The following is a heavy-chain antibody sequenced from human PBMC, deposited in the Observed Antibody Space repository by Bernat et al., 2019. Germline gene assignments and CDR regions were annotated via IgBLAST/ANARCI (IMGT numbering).Heavy chain of an antibody. Sequence: EVQLVESGGGLVQPGGSLRLACAASGFTVSSNYMSWVRQAPGKGLEWVSVIYSRGRTYYADYVKGRFTISRHNSKNTLYLQMNSLRAEDTAVYYCARDREGSRFDPWGEGTLVTVSS. J-gene: IGHJ5*02. V-gene: IGHV3-53*04. D-gene: IGHD1-26*01. CDR1: GFTVSSNY. CDR3: ARDREGSRFDP. CDR2: IYSRGRT.